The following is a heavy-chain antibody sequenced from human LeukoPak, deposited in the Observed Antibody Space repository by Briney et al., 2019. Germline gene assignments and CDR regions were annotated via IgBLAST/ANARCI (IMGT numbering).Heavy chain of an antibody. D-gene: IGHD3-3*01. CDR3: ARGLGITIFGVVIGYYFDY. J-gene: IGHJ4*02. CDR1: GYTFTSYG. V-gene: IGHV1-18*01. CDR2: ISAYNGNT. Sequence: ASVKVSCKASGYTFTSYGISWVRQAPGQGLEWMGWISAYNGNTNYAQKLQGRVTMTTDTSTSTAYMELRSLRSDDTAVYYCARGLGITIFGVVIGYYFDYWGQGTLVTVSS.